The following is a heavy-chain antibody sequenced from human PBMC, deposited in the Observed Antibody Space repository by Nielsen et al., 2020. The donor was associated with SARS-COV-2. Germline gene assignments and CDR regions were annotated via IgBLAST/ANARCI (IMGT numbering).Heavy chain of an antibody. D-gene: IGHD3-10*01. CDR2: MFYSAST. Sequence: SETLSLTCTVSGDSISSRSYSWGWIRQSPGKGLEWIGSMFYSASTYYNPSLKSRVTISLDTSKNQFSLKMTSVTAADTAVYYCARDHNTLVRGVLWFDPWGLGTLVTVSS. J-gene: IGHJ5*02. CDR1: GDSISSRSYS. CDR3: ARDHNTLVRGVLWFDP. V-gene: IGHV4-39*07.